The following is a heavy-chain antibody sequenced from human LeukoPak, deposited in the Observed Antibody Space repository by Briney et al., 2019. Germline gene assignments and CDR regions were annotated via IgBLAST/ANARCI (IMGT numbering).Heavy chain of an antibody. D-gene: IGHD3-10*02. CDR3: AKELDTMFFDY. J-gene: IGHJ4*02. Sequence: PSGGSLRLSCATSGFNFDRYTIHWVRQAPGKGLEWVSLAGWAGGTTFYSDSVRGRFTVSRDSGRKSVYLQMNSLTTDDTAFYFCAKELDTMFFDYWGQGALVTVSS. CDR2: AGWAGGTT. V-gene: IGHV3-43*01. CDR1: GFNFDRYT.